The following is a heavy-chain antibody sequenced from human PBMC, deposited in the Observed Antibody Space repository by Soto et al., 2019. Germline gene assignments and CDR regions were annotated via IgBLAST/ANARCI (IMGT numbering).Heavy chain of an antibody. V-gene: IGHV3-30*18. D-gene: IGHD2-15*01. CDR1: GFIFSSYG. Sequence: QVQLVESGGGVVQPGRSLRLSCAASGFIFSSYGMHWVRQAPGKGLDWVTFVSHHGSNKFYSDSVKGRFTISRDNSKNTVYLRMDSLRPEDTAVYYWAKAAGYCSGGGCYFFDYWGQGILVTVSS. CDR2: VSHHGSNK. CDR3: AKAAGYCSGGGCYFFDY. J-gene: IGHJ4*02.